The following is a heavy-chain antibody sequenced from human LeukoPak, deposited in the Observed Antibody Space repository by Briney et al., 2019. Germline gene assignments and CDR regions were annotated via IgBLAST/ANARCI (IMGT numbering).Heavy chain of an antibody. D-gene: IGHD1-26*01. J-gene: IGHJ4*02. CDR2: FDPEDGET. V-gene: IGHV1-24*01. Sequence: ASVKVSCKVSGYTLTELSMHWVRQAPGKGLEWMGGFDPEDGETIYAQKFQGRVTMTEDTSTDTAYMELSSLRSEDTAVYYCATDIRSYYYFDYWGQGTLVTVYS. CDR1: GYTLTELS. CDR3: ATDIRSYYYFDY.